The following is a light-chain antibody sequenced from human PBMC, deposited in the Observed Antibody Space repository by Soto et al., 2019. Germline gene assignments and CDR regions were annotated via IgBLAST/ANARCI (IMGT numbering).Light chain of an antibody. CDR3: QQYDNLPS. J-gene: IGKJ3*01. CDR2: DAS. CDR1: QDIINY. V-gene: IGKV1-33*01. Sequence: DIQMTQSPSSLSASVGDRVTITCQASQDIINYLNWYQQKPGKAPKLLIFDASTLKTGVPSRFSGSGSGTDFSLTISSLQPEDIATYYCQQYDNLPSFGPGTKVDLK.